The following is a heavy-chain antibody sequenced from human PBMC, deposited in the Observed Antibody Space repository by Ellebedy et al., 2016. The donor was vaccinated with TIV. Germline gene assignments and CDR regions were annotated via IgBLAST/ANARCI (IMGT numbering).Heavy chain of an antibody. Sequence: PGGSLRLSCAASGFTFSSYAMTWVRQAPGKGLEWVANINHDGTELYYADSVKGRFTISRDNAKNSLYLYLNSLRAEDTAVYYCARDRILPSFYGIDVWGQGTTVIVSS. D-gene: IGHD2-21*01. CDR3: ARDRILPSFYGIDV. CDR2: INHDGTEL. V-gene: IGHV3-7*04. CDR1: GFTFSSYA. J-gene: IGHJ6*02.